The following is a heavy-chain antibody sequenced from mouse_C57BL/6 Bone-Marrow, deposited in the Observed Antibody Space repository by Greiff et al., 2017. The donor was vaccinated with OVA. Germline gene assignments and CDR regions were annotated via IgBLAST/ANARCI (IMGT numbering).Heavy chain of an antibody. CDR3: ARDGGLPDY. V-gene: IGHV3-6*01. CDR2: ISYDGSN. CDR1: GYSITSGYY. Sequence: EVKLQESGPGLVKPSQSLSLTCSVTGYSITSGYYWNWIRQFPGNKLEWMGYISYDGSNNYNPSLKNRISITRDTSKNQFFLKLNSVTTEDTATYYCARDGGLPDYWGQGTTLTVSS. D-gene: IGHD2-4*01. J-gene: IGHJ2*01.